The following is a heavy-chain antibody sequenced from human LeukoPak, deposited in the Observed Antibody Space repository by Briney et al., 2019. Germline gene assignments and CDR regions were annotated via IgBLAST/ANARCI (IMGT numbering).Heavy chain of an antibody. CDR2: IWYDGNTK. J-gene: IGHJ3*01. V-gene: IGHV3-33*06. CDR3: AKSRTGHDAFYV. CDR1: GFTFISYG. Sequence: GGSLRLSCAASGFTFISYGMHWVRQAPGKGLEWVAIIWYDGNTKYYSESVKGRFTISRDNSKNTLYLQMNSLRAEDTAVYYCAKSRTGHDAFYVWGQGTLVTVSS. D-gene: IGHD3/OR15-3a*01.